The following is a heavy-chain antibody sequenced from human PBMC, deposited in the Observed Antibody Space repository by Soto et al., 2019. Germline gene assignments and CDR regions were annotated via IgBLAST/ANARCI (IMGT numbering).Heavy chain of an antibody. Sequence: QVQLVESGGGVVQPGGSLRLSCAASGFTFSSYGMTWVRQAPGRGLEWLALLSYDGTNEYYEDSVKCRFTISRDNSRNTLFLNLNRLSAVNTAVSYCANDSYNRSGYFSRDVWGHVNAFSVAS. CDR3: ANDSYNRSGYFSRDV. CDR2: LSYDGTNE. D-gene: IGHD3-22*01. V-gene: IGHV3-30*18. CDR1: GFTFSSYG. J-gene: IGHJ6*02.